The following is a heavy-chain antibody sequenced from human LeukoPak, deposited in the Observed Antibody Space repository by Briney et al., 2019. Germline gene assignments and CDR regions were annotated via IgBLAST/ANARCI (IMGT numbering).Heavy chain of an antibody. D-gene: IGHD2-15*01. CDR2: IKEDGSEK. CDR1: GFTFSTYW. J-gene: IGHJ3*02. CDR3: ARLYCSGGSCYSGDAFDI. Sequence: GGSLRLSCAGSGFTFSTYWMSWVRQAPGKGLEWVANIKEDGSEKYYADSVKGRFTISRDNSKNTLYLQMNSLRAEDTAVYYCARLYCSGGSCYSGDAFDIWGQGTMVTVSS. V-gene: IGHV3-7*01.